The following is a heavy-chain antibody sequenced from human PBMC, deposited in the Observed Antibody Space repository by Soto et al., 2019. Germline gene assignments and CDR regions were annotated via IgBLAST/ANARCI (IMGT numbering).Heavy chain of an antibody. CDR3: ARLIGNSWLDS. J-gene: IGHJ5*01. CDR2: TYYRSKWYN. CDR1: GNSVASNTAT. V-gene: IGHV6-1*01. Sequence: SQTPSLTSAISGNSVASNTATWDWIRQSPSRGLEWLGRTYYRSKWYNDYTVSVKSRITINPDTSNNQLSLQLNSMTPDDTAVYYCARLIGNSWLDSWGQGTLVT. D-gene: IGHD2-8*01.